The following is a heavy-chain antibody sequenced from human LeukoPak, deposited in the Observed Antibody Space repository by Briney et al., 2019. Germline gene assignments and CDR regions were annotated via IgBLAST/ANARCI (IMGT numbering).Heavy chain of an antibody. D-gene: IGHD5-18*01. CDR1: GFTFSSYW. V-gene: IGHV3-7*01. J-gene: IGHJ4*02. CDR2: IKQDGSEK. CDR3: AKGKYSYGYSFDD. Sequence: PGGSLRLSCAASGFTFSSYWMSWVRQAPGKGLEWVANIKQDGSEKYYVDSVKGRFTISRDNSKNTLYLQMNSPRAEDTAVYYCAKGKYSYGYSFDDWGQGTLVTVSS.